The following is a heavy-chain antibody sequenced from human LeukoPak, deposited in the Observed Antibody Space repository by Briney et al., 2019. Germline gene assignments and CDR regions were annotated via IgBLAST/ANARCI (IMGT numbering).Heavy chain of an antibody. CDR3: AREDWNDGGGFDP. CDR1: GGSVSTSSYY. Sequence: TLSLTCTVSGGSVSTSSYYCSWIRQSAGKGLEWIGRIYTSGSTNYNPSLKSRVTMSVDTSKNQFSLKLSSVTAADTAVYYCAREDWNDGGGFDPWGQGTLVTVSS. D-gene: IGHD1-1*01. J-gene: IGHJ5*02. V-gene: IGHV4-61*02. CDR2: IYTSGST.